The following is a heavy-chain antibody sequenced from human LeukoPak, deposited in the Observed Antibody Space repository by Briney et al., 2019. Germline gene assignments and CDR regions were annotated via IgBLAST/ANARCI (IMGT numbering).Heavy chain of an antibody. CDR3: AVMFRGVVNRLDY. CDR1: GCTFTGDY. CDR2: INPNSGGT. Sequence: GASVKVSCKASGCTFTGDYMHWVRQAPGQGLEWMGWINPNSGGTNYAQKFQGRVTMTRDTFISTAYMELSRLRSDDTAMYYCAVMFRGVVNRLDYWGQGTLVTVSS. D-gene: IGHD3-10*01. V-gene: IGHV1-2*02. J-gene: IGHJ4*02.